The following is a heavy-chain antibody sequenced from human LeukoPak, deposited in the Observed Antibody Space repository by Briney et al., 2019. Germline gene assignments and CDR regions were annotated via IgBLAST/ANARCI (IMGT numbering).Heavy chain of an antibody. CDR3: ARHEYSGSYYGLSWFDP. J-gene: IGHJ5*02. Sequence: SETLSLTCSVSGGSISTSNYYWGWIRQPPGKGLEWIGTIYYSGSTYYNPSLQSRVTISLDTSKNQFSLELSSLTAADTAVYYCARHEYSGSYYGLSWFDPWGQGTLVTVSS. CDR2: IYYSGST. D-gene: IGHD1-26*01. V-gene: IGHV4-39*01. CDR1: GGSISTSNYY.